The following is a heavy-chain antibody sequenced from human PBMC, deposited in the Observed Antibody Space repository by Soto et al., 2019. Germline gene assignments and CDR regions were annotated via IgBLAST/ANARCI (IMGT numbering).Heavy chain of an antibody. V-gene: IGHV3-30*18. Sequence: QVQLVESGGGVVQPGRSLRLSCAASGFIFNTYGMHWVRQAPGKGLEWVAVISYDGSNKYYAGSVKGRLTISRDNSKNTLYLQMNSLRAEDTAVYYCAKGQHCSTTSCYFYFYGMAVWGQGTKVAVSS. D-gene: IGHD2-2*01. CDR2: ISYDGSNK. CDR1: GFIFNTYG. J-gene: IGHJ6*02. CDR3: AKGQHCSTTSCYFYFYGMAV.